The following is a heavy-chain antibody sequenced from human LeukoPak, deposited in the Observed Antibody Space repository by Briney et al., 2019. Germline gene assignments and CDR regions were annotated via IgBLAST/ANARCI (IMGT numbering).Heavy chain of an antibody. CDR3: ARGSYYYGSGGYSWFDP. V-gene: IGHV1-69*13. CDR2: IIPIFGTA. D-gene: IGHD3-10*01. CDR1: GGTFSSYA. Sequence: GASVKVSCKASGGTFSSYAISWVRQAPGQGLEWMGGIIPIFGTANYAQKFQGRVTITADESTSTAYMELSSLRSEDTAVYYCARGSYYYGSGGYSWFDPWGQGTLVTVSS. J-gene: IGHJ5*02.